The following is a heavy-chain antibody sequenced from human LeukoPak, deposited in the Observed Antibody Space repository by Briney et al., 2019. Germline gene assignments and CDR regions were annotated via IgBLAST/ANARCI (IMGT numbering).Heavy chain of an antibody. CDR1: GYTFTGYY. D-gene: IGHD2-15*01. Sequence: GASVKVSCKASGYTFTGYYMHWVRQAPGQGLEWMGWINPNSGGTNYAQKFQGRVTMTRDTSISTAYMELSRLRSDDTAVYYCARECYCSGGSCYSQWFDHWGQGTLVTVSS. V-gene: IGHV1-2*02. CDR3: ARECYCSGGSCYSQWFDH. CDR2: INPNSGGT. J-gene: IGHJ5*02.